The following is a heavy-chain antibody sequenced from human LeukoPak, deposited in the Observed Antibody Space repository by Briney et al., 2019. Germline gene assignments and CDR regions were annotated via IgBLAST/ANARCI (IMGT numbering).Heavy chain of an antibody. CDR3: ARWGYCTNGVCYRNWFDP. D-gene: IGHD2-8*01. Sequence: SVTVSCKASGGTFSSYAISWVRQAPGQGLEWMGRIIPIFGTANYAQKFQGRVTITTDESTSTAYMELSSLRSEDTAVYYCARWGYCTNGVCYRNWFDPWGQGTLVTVSS. V-gene: IGHV1-69*05. CDR1: GGTFSSYA. CDR2: IIPIFGTA. J-gene: IGHJ5*02.